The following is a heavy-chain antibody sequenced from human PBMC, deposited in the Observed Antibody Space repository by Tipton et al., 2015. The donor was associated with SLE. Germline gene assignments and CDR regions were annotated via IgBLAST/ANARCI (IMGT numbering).Heavy chain of an antibody. CDR2: ISAYNGNT. Sequence: QVQLVQSGSEVKKPGASVKVSCKASGYTFTSYGISWVRQAPGQGLEWMGWISAYNGNTNYAQKLQGRVTMTTDTSTSTAYMELRSLRSDDTAVYYCARDLADIVVLVAGWAFDIWGQGTMVTVSS. D-gene: IGHD2-15*01. CDR3: ARDLADIVVLVAGWAFDI. CDR1: GYTFTSYG. V-gene: IGHV1-18*01. J-gene: IGHJ3*02.